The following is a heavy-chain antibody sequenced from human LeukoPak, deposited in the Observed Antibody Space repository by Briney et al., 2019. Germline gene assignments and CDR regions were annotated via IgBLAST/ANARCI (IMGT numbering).Heavy chain of an antibody. CDR2: IDWNGAST. CDR3: ARGSTMVSDY. CDR1: GFTFDDYG. V-gene: IGHV3-20*04. D-gene: IGHD3-10*01. J-gene: IGHJ4*02. Sequence: GGSLRLSCAASGFTFDDYGMSWVRQVAGQGLEWVSSIDWNGASTGYADSVKGRFTISRDNAKKSLYLQMNSLRAEDTAFYYCARGSTMVSDYWGQGTLVTVSS.